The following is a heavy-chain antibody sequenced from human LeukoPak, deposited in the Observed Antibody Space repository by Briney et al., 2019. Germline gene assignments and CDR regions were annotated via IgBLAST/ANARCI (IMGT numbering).Heavy chain of an antibody. J-gene: IGHJ5*02. D-gene: IGHD3-22*01. CDR1: GFTFSNYG. CDR3: ARILDHYDFPNNWFDP. V-gene: IGHV3-23*01. CDR2: ISSSGGIT. Sequence: GSLRLSCAASGFTFSNYGMTWIRQAPGKGLERVSAISSSGGITYYADSVKGRFTISRDSSKNTLYLQMNSLRGEDTAVYYCARILDHYDFPNNWFDPWGQGTLVTVSS.